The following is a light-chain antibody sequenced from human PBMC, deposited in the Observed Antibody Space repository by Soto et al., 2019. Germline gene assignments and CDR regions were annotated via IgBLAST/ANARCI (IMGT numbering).Light chain of an antibody. J-gene: IGKJ1*01. CDR3: QQCNTWPPET. Sequence: EIVMTQSPATLSVSPGERATLSCRASQSVSSNLAWYQQTPGQAPRLLIYGAATRATGSPARFSGSGSGTEFTLTISSLQSEDFAVYYCQQCNTWPPETFGQGTKVEIK. V-gene: IGKV3-15*01. CDR1: QSVSSN. CDR2: GAA.